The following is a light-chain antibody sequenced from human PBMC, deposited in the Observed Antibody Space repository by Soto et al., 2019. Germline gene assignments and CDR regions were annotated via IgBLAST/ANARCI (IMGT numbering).Light chain of an antibody. Sequence: DIVMTQSPDSLAVSLGERATINCKSSQSVLYSSNNKNYLAWYQQKPGQPPKLLIYWASIRESGVPDRFSGSGSGTDFTLTSSSLQAEDVAVYFCQQYYSTPFFGGGTKVEIK. V-gene: IGKV4-1*01. J-gene: IGKJ4*01. CDR1: QSVLYSSNNKNY. CDR3: QQYYSTPF. CDR2: WAS.